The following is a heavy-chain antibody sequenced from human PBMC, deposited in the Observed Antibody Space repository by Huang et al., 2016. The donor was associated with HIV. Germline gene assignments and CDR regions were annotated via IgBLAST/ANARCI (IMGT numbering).Heavy chain of an antibody. D-gene: IGHD3-3*01. Sequence: QVQLVQSGAEVQKPGASVKVSCKASGYTLTSYCRHWGRQADGRVTEWMVIINPSGANTSYAQKFQGRVIMTRDTSTSTVYMELSSLRSEDTAVYYCARGETFWSGPQDVWGKGTTVTVSS. CDR1: GYTLTSYC. J-gene: IGHJ6*04. V-gene: IGHV1-46*03. CDR3: ARGETFWSGPQDV. CDR2: INPSGANT.